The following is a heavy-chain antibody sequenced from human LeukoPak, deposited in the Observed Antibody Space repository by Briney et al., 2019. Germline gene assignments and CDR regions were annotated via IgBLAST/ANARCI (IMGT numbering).Heavy chain of an antibody. D-gene: IGHD3-10*01. CDR2: ISGSGGST. CDR1: GFTFSSYA. CDR3: ATHELKDAFDI. V-gene: IGHV3-23*01. J-gene: IGHJ3*02. Sequence: GGSLRLSCAASGFTFSSYAMSWVRQAPGKGLEWVSLISGSGGSTYYADSVKGRFTISRDNAKNSLYLQMNSLRAEDTAVYYCATHELKDAFDIWGQGTMVTVSS.